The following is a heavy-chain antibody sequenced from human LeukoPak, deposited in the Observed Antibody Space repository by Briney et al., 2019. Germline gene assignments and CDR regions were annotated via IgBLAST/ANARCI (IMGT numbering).Heavy chain of an antibody. Sequence: GASVKVSCKASGYTFTSYDINWVRQATGQGLEWMGWMNPNSGNTGYAQKFQGRVTMTRDTSTSTVYMELSSLRSEDTAVYYCARGIFEYPSYYFDYWGQGTLVTVSS. CDR2: MNPNSGNT. V-gene: IGHV1-8*01. J-gene: IGHJ4*02. D-gene: IGHD2/OR15-2a*01. CDR1: GYTFTSYD. CDR3: ARGIFEYPSYYFDY.